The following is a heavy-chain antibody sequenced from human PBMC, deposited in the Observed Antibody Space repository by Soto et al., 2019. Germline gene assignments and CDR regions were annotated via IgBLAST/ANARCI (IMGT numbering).Heavy chain of an antibody. CDR3: ARQRLWGTSGYYYFEN. CDR2: IYPDDSET. CDR1: GYTFTSYW. Sequence: GESLKISCKGSGYTFTSYWIGWVRQMPGKGLECMGIIYPDDSETRYSPSFQGQVTISADKSINTAYLQWSSLKASDTAMYYCARQRLWGTSGYYYFENWGQGTLVTVSS. J-gene: IGHJ4*02. D-gene: IGHD3-22*01. V-gene: IGHV5-51*01.